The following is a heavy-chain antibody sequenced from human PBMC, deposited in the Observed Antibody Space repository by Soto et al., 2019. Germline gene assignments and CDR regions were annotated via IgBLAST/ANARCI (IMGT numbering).Heavy chain of an antibody. Sequence: SETLSLTCTVSGVSISNNNFYWGWIRQPPGKGLEWIGTIYYSGSTYYNPSLKSRVTISEDTSNNQLSLKLSSVTAADTAVYYCARHYGYYSHYMDVWTKGTTVTVSS. J-gene: IGHJ6*03. CDR2: IYYSGST. CDR3: ARHYGYYSHYMDV. D-gene: IGHD3-10*01. V-gene: IGHV4-39*01. CDR1: GVSISNNNFY.